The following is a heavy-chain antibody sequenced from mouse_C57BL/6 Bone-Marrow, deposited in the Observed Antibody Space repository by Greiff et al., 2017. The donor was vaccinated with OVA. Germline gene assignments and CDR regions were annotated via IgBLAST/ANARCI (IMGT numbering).Heavy chain of an antibody. J-gene: IGHJ1*03. CDR1: GYTFTSYW. CDR2: INPSNGGT. Sequence: VQLQQPGTELVKPGASVKLSCKASGYTFTSYWMHWVKQRPGQGLEWIGNINPSNGGTNYNEKFKSKATLTVVKSSSTAYMQLSSLTAEDSAVYYCARPSPHYYYGTSWYFDVWGTGTTVTVSS. V-gene: IGHV1-53*01. CDR3: ARPSPHYYYGTSWYFDV. D-gene: IGHD1-1*01.